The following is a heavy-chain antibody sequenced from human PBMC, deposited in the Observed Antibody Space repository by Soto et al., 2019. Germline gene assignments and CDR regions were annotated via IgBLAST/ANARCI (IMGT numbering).Heavy chain of an antibody. CDR3: AKDPPWTVGPLAMDV. CDR1: GFTFTTHA. D-gene: IGHD3-10*01. CDR2: FSGSVGNI. J-gene: IGHJ6*02. V-gene: IGHV3-23*01. Sequence: EVQLLESGGGLVQPGGSLRLSCVASGFTFTTHAMSWVRQSPGKGLEWVSTFSGSVGNIYYAEAVKGRLTISRDDSKNTLYLQMNSLRVEDTAVYYCAKDPPWTVGPLAMDVWGQGTTVTVSS.